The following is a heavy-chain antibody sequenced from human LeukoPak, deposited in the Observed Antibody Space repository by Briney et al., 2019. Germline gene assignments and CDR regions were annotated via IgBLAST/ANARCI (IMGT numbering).Heavy chain of an antibody. J-gene: IGHJ6*03. D-gene: IGHD2-2*01. V-gene: IGHV1-18*01. CDR2: IWASQGKP. CDR3: ARRYRVVVVPAAESYYYYYMDV. CDR1: RYTFTSYA. Sequence: VSCTASRYTFTSYAISSVCGTPGRGLRWMGWIWASQGKPNYTQKLQGRVTMTPDTSASTAYMQLRSLRSDDTAVYYCARRYRVVVVPAAESYYYYYMDVWGKGTTVTVSS.